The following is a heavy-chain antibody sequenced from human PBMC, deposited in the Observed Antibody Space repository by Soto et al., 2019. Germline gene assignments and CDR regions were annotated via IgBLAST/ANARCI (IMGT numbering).Heavy chain of an antibody. CDR1: GYTFTSYY. V-gene: IGHV1-46*01. Sequence: ASVKVSCKASGYTFTSYYMHWVRQAPGQGLEWMGIINPSGGSTSYAQKFQGRVTMTRDTSTSTGYMELSSLIAEDTAVYYWAREAYDFWSGYMGYFDYWGRG. J-gene: IGHJ4*02. CDR3: AREAYDFWSGYMGYFDY. D-gene: IGHD3-3*01. CDR2: INPSGGST.